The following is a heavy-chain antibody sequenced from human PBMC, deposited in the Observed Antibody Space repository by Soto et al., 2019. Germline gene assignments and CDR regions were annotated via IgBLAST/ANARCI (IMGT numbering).Heavy chain of an antibody. J-gene: IGHJ4*02. CDR1: GFSFSGYD. D-gene: IGHD6-19*01. Sequence: QVQLVESGGGVVQPGRSLRLSCAASGFSFSGYDIHWVRQAPGKGPEWVAGISNDGSNKYYADSVKGRFTISRDTSKNILIAQMGRLRAEDTAVHSCDKEESSGWYTYFDYWRQGILVTVAT. CDR2: ISNDGSNK. V-gene: IGHV3-30*18. CDR3: DKEESSGWYTYFDY.